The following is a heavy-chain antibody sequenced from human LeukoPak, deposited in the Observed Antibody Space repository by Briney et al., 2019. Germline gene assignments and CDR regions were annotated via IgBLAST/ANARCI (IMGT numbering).Heavy chain of an antibody. V-gene: IGHV4-59*01. CDR2: IYYSGST. CDR1: GGSISSYY. J-gene: IGHJ5*02. Sequence: SETLSLTCTVSGGSISSYYWSWIRQPPGKGLEWIGCIYYSGSTNYNPSLKSRVTISVDTSKNQSSLKLSSVTAADTAVYYCAREGPHSSGWYFWFDPWGQGTLVTVSS. D-gene: IGHD6-19*01. CDR3: AREGPHSSGWYFWFDP.